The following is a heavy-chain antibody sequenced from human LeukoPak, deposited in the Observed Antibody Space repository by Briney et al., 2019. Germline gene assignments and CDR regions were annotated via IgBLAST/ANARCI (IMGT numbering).Heavy chain of an antibody. J-gene: IGHJ4*02. CDR2: MNPNSGNT. D-gene: IGHD5-24*01. V-gene: IGHV1-8*03. CDR1: GYTFTSYD. CDR3: ARRDDYNYVDY. Sequence: ASVKVSCKASGYTFTSYDINWVRQATGQGLEWMGWMNPNSGNTGYAQKIQGRVTITRNTSISTAYMELSSLRSEDTAVYYCARRDDYNYVDYWGQGTLVTVSS.